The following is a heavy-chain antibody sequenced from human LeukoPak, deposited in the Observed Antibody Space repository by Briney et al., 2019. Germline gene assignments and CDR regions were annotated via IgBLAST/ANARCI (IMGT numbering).Heavy chain of an antibody. D-gene: IGHD5-18*01. CDR1: GFNFNDYW. Sequence: GGSLRLSCIASGFNFNDYWMTWIRQAPGKGLEWVANINQGGGEEHYLDSVKGRFTVSRDNAKNSQYLQMNSLRAEDTALYYCAKVRGYSYGPFDYWGQGTLVTVSS. V-gene: IGHV3-7*03. CDR2: INQGGGEE. CDR3: AKVRGYSYGPFDY. J-gene: IGHJ4*02.